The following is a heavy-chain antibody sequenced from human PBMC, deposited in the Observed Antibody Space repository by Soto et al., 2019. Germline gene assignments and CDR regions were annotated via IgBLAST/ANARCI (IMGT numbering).Heavy chain of an antibody. J-gene: IGHJ4*02. CDR3: ASRDGIAAAGTSDY. CDR1: GGTFSSYA. Sequence: QVQLVQSGAEVKKPGSSVKVSCKASGGTFSSYAISWVRQAPGQGLEWMGGIIPIFGTANYAQKFQGRVTITADESTSPAYMELGSLRSEDTAVYYCASRDGIAAAGTSDYWGQGTLVTVSS. D-gene: IGHD6-13*01. V-gene: IGHV1-69*12. CDR2: IIPIFGTA.